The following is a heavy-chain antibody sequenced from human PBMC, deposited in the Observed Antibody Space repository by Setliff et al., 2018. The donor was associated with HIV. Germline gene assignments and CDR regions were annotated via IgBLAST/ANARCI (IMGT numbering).Heavy chain of an antibody. V-gene: IGHV3-30*02. CDR3: VTRYCGESICPEFDY. CDR2: IRFNGNDK. D-gene: IGHD2-21*01. J-gene: IGHJ4*02. Sequence: GGSLRLSCAASGLIFKDHNMNWVRQAPGKGLEWVTFIRFNGNDKYYADSVKGRFTISRDNSKNTLDLQINSLRPEDTAVYYCVTRYCGESICPEFDYWGQGTLVTVSS. CDR1: GLIFKDHN.